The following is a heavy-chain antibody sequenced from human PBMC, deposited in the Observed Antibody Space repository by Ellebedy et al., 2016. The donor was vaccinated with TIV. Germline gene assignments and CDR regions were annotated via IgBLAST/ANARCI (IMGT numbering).Heavy chain of an antibody. CDR2: IYQDGSNQ. J-gene: IGHJ5*02. Sequence: PGGSLRLSCVASGFSFRSYWMSWVRQAPGKGLEWVANIYQDGSNQYYVDSVKGRFTISRDNANKSLFLQMTSLRVEDTAVYYCARRGSYGDYAVQVNSWFDRWGRGTLVSVSS. CDR3: ARRGSYGDYAVQVNSWFDR. D-gene: IGHD4-17*01. CDR1: GFSFRSYW. V-gene: IGHV3-7*01.